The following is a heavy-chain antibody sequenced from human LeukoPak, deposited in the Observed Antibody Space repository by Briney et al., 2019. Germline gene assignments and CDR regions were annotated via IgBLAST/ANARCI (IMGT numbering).Heavy chain of an antibody. CDR1: GYTFTSYG. D-gene: IGHD3-3*01. CDR3: ARGLSFGVVILNPYFDY. J-gene: IGHJ4*02. V-gene: IGHV1-18*01. Sequence: ASVKVSCKASGYTFTSYGIRWVRQAPGQGLEWMGWISAYNGNTNYAQKLQGRVTMTTDTSTSTAYMELRSLRSDDTAVYYCARGLSFGVVILNPYFDYWGQGTLVTVSS. CDR2: ISAYNGNT.